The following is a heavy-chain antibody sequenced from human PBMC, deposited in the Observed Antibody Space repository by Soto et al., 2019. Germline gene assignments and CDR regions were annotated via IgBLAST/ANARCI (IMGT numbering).Heavy chain of an antibody. D-gene: IGHD4-17*01. J-gene: IGHJ5*02. CDR3: ARGKRMTKNWFDP. V-gene: IGHV4-4*07. CDR2: IYTSGST. CDR1: GASISSYF. Sequence: PSETLSLTCTVSGASISSYFWSWIRQPAGKGLEWIGRIYTSGSTDYNPSLESRVTMSVDTSKNQFSLKLSSVTAADTAVYYCARGKRMTKNWFDPWGQGTLVTVSS.